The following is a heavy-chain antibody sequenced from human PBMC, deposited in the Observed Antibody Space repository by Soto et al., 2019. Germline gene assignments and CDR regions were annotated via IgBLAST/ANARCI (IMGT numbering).Heavy chain of an antibody. CDR3: AKFMSGYYYYYGMDV. CDR2: ISGSGGST. D-gene: IGHD3-16*01. CDR1: GFTFSTYA. Sequence: GGSLRLSCAASGFTFSTYAMSWVRQAPGKGLEWVSAISGSGGSTYYADSVRGRFTISRDNSKKTLYLQMNSLRAEDTAVYYCAKFMSGYYYYYGMDVWGQGTTVTVSS. J-gene: IGHJ6*02. V-gene: IGHV3-23*01.